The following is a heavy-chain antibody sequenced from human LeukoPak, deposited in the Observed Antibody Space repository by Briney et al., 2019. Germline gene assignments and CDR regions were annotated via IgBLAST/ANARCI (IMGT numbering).Heavy chain of an antibody. CDR3: ASHYYDSSGYYGQTWYFDY. Sequence: GGSLRLSCAASGFTVSSNYMSWVRQAPGKGLEWVSVIYSGGSTYYADSVKGRFTISRDNSKNTLYLQMNSLRAEDTAVYYCASHYYDSSGYYGQTWYFDYWGQGTLVTVSS. D-gene: IGHD3-22*01. CDR2: IYSGGST. J-gene: IGHJ4*02. V-gene: IGHV3-53*01. CDR1: GFTVSSNY.